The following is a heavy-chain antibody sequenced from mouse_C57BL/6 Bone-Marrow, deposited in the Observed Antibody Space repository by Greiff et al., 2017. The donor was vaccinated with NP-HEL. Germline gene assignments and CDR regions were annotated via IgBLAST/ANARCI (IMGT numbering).Heavy chain of an antibody. Sequence: EVMLVESEGGLVQPGRSMKLSCTASGFTFSDYYMAWVRQVPEKGLEWVANINYDGSSTYYLDSLKSRFIISRDNAKNILYLQMSSLKSEDTATYYCARARYYGNVRYYFDYWGQGTTLTVSS. CDR1: GFTFSDYY. CDR2: INYDGSST. V-gene: IGHV5-16*01. J-gene: IGHJ2*01. D-gene: IGHD1-1*01. CDR3: ARARYYGNVRYYFDY.